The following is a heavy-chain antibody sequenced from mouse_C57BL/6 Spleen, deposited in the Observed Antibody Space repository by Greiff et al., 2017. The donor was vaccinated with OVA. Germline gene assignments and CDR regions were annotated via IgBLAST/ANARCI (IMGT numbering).Heavy chain of an antibody. D-gene: IGHD2-4*01. CDR1: GFTFSSYT. Sequence: EVQVVESGGGLVKPGGSLKLSCAASGFTFSSYTMSWVRQTPEKRLEWVATISGGGGNTYYPDSVKGRFTISRDNAKNTLYLQMSSLRSEDTAVYYCASHYYDYDGAWFAYWGQGTLVTVSA. CDR3: ASHYYDYDGAWFAY. J-gene: IGHJ3*01. V-gene: IGHV5-9*04. CDR2: ISGGGGNT.